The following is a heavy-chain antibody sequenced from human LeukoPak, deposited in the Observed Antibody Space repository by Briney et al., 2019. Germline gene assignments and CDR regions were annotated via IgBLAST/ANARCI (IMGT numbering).Heavy chain of an antibody. CDR1: GFTFSSYG. CDR3: AKDYYYYYGMDV. J-gene: IGHJ6*02. Sequence: GGSLRLSCAASGFTFSSYGMHWVRQAPGKGLEWVAFIRYDGSNKYYADSVKGRFTISRDNSKNTLYLQMNSLRAEDTAVYYCAKDYYYYYGMDVWGQGTTVTVSS. V-gene: IGHV3-30*02. CDR2: IRYDGSNK.